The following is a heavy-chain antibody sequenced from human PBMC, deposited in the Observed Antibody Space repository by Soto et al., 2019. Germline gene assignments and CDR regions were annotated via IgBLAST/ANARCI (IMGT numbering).Heavy chain of an antibody. D-gene: IGHD4-4*01. CDR2: ISAYNGNT. J-gene: IGHJ4*02. CDR3: AMAGRSNYGDFDY. Sequence: GASVKVSCKASGYTFTSYGISWVRQAPGQGLEWMGWISAYNGNTIYAQKFQGRVTMTEDTSTDTAYMELSSLRSEDTAVYYCAMAGRSNYGDFDYWGQGTLVTVSS. V-gene: IGHV1-18*01. CDR1: GYTFTSYG.